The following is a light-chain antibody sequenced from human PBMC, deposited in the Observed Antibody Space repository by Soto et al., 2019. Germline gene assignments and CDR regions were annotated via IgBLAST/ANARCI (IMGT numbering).Light chain of an antibody. Sequence: DIQMTQSPSSLSASVGDRVTITCRASQSISSYLNWYQQKPGKAPKLLIYAASSLQSGVPSRFSGSGSGTDFTLTISSLQPEDFATYYCKQSYSTPTFGQGTKV. V-gene: IGKV1-39*01. CDR3: KQSYSTPT. CDR2: AAS. J-gene: IGKJ1*01. CDR1: QSISSY.